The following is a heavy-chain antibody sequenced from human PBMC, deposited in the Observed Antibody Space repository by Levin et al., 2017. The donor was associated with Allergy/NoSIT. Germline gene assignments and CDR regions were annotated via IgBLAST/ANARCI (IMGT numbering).Heavy chain of an antibody. Sequence: GESLKISCAASGFTFSDYYMSWIRQAPGKGLEWVSYISSSGSTIYYADSVKGRFTISRDNAKNSLYLQMNSLRAEDTAVYYCARDAYDFWSGYYPQIWFDPWGQGTLVTVSS. CDR3: ARDAYDFWSGYYPQIWFDP. V-gene: IGHV3-11*01. CDR2: ISSSGSTI. CDR1: GFTFSDYY. D-gene: IGHD3-3*01. J-gene: IGHJ5*02.